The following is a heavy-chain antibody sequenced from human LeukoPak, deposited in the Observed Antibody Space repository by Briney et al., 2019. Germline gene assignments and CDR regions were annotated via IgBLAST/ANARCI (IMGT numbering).Heavy chain of an antibody. J-gene: IGHJ4*02. CDR1: GFTVSSNY. V-gene: IGHV3-13*01. D-gene: IGHD2-15*01. Sequence: GGSLRLSCAASGFTVSSNYMSWVRQAPGKGLEWVSAIGTAGDTYYPGSVKGRFTISRENAKNSLYLQMNSLRAEDTAVYYCAREDGYCSGGNCYSYFDSWGQGTLVTVSS. CDR2: IGTAGDT. CDR3: AREDGYCSGGNCYSYFDS.